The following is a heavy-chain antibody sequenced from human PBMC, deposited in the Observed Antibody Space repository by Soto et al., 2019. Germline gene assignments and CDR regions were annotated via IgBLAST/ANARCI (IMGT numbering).Heavy chain of an antibody. CDR2: ISGSGGST. D-gene: IGHD1-1*01. CDR1: GFTFSSYA. V-gene: IGHV3-23*01. CDR3: AKDQLEHQVFWFDP. Sequence: GGSLRLSCAASGFTFSSYAMSWVRQAPGKGLEWVSAISGSGGSTYCADSVKGRFTISRDSSKNTLYLQMNSLRAEDTAVYYCAKDQLEHQVFWFDPWGQGTLVTVSS. J-gene: IGHJ5*02.